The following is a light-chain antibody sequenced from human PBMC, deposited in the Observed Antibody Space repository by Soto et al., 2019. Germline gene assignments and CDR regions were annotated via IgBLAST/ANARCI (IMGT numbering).Light chain of an antibody. CDR2: DES. J-gene: IGKJ4*01. CDR1: QTVRNNY. V-gene: IGKV3-20*01. CDR3: QKFSSYPLT. Sequence: EIVLTQSPAILSLSPGERVTLACRASQTVRNNYLAWYQQKTGQAPRLLIYDESSRATGIPDRFSGGGSGTDLNLTISRLEPEDFAVYYCQKFSSYPLTCGGGTKVDIK.